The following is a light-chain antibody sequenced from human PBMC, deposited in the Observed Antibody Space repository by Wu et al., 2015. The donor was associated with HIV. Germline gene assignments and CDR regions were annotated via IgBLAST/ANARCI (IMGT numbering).Light chain of an antibody. J-gene: IGKJ2*01. CDR2: GAS. Sequence: SCRASQSVSSSLAWYQHKPRPGVPRLLIYGASIRATGIPARFSGSGSGTEFTLTISILQSEDFAVYYCQQYNNWPHAFGQGTKLEIK. V-gene: IGKV3D-15*03. CDR1: QSVSSS. CDR3: QQYNNWPHA.